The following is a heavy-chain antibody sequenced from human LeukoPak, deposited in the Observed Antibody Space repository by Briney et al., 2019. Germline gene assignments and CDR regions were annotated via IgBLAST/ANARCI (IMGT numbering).Heavy chain of an antibody. CDR3: ARVPYDFWSGYYTGVVTFDI. D-gene: IGHD3-3*01. J-gene: IGHJ3*02. CDR1: GSTFTGNY. Sequence: ASVKVSCNASGSTFTGNYMHWVRHAPGQGLEWMGWTNPNSGGTNYAQKLQGRVTMTSDTSISTAYMELSRLRSDDTAVYYCARVPYDFWSGYYTGVVTFDIWGQGTMVTVSS. CDR2: TNPNSGGT. V-gene: IGHV1-2*02.